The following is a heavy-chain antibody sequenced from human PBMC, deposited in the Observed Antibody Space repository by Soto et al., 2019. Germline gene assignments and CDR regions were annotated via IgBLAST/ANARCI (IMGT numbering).Heavy chain of an antibody. CDR2: ISAYNGNT. Sequence: ASVKVSCKASVYTFNSYGIRWVRQAHGQGLEWMGWISAYNGNTNYAQKLQGRVTMTTDTSTSTAYMELRSLRSDDTAVYYCARGSWITIFGVVTENWFDPWGQGTLVTVSS. CDR1: VYTFNSYG. CDR3: ARGSWITIFGVVTENWFDP. J-gene: IGHJ5*02. D-gene: IGHD3-3*01. V-gene: IGHV1-18*01.